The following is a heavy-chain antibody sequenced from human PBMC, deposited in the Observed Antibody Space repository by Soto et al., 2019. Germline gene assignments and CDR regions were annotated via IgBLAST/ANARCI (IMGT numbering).Heavy chain of an antibody. J-gene: IGHJ6*02. CDR1: GYTFTTYA. D-gene: IGHD3-3*01. CDR3: ARDHGLRLLNYYGVDV. CDR2: INAGNGNT. V-gene: IGHV1-3*01. Sequence: QVQLVQSGAEVKKPGASVKVSCKASGYTFTTYAIHWVRQAPGQRLEWMGWINAGNGNTKCSLKFQGRVTITRDTSASTAYMELNSLPSEDTAVYYCARDHGLRLLNYYGVDVWGQGTTVTVS.